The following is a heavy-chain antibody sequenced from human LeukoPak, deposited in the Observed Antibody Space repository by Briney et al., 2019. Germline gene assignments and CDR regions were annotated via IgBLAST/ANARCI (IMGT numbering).Heavy chain of an antibody. V-gene: IGHV3-23*01. Sequence: PGGSLRLSRAASGFTFTSYVMNWVRQAPGKRLEWVSAISGSGDSTYYADSVKGRFTISRDNSKNTLYLQMNSLRAEDTAVYYCAKVTYDYVWGSYENWGQGALVTVSS. D-gene: IGHD3-16*01. CDR2: ISGSGDST. CDR3: AKVTYDYVWGSYEN. CDR1: GFTFTSYV. J-gene: IGHJ4*02.